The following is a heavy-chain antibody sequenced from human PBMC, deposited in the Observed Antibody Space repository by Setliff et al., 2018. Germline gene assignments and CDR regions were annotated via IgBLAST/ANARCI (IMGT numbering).Heavy chain of an antibody. J-gene: IGHJ4*02. CDR3: ARHYGGGYKHFDY. D-gene: IGHD5-12*01. CDR1: GGSISSPSYF. CDR2: IYYSGSS. Sequence: SETLSLTCTVSGGSISSPSYFWGWVRQPPGKEMEWIATIYYSGSSYYNPSLKSRLTISVDTSKNLFSLKLSSVTTADTAVYYCARHYGGGYKHFDYWGQGTLVTAPQ. V-gene: IGHV4-39*01.